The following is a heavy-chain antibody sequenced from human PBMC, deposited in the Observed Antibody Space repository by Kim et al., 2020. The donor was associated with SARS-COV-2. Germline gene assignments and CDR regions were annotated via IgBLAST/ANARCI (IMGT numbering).Heavy chain of an antibody. Sequence: GGSLRLSCAASGFTFSSYGMHWVRQAPGKGLEWVAVISYDGSNKYYADSVKGRFTISRDNSKNTLYLQMNSLRAEDTAVYYCARGERWLNYWGQGTLVTVSS. J-gene: IGHJ4*02. CDR2: ISYDGSNK. V-gene: IGHV3-33*05. CDR1: GFTFSSYG. D-gene: IGHD5-12*01. CDR3: ARGERWLNY.